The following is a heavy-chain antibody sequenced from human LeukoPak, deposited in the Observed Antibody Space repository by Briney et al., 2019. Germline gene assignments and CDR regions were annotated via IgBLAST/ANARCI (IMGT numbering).Heavy chain of an antibody. J-gene: IGHJ4*02. CDR3: ASQSGWNTVSYFDY. CDR2: IYTSGST. V-gene: IGHV4-59*10. D-gene: IGHD6-19*01. CDR1: GGSFSGYY. Sequence: SETLSLTCAVYGGSFSGYYWSWIRQPAGKGLEWIGRIYTSGSTNYNPSLKSRVTMSVDTSKNQFSLKLSSVTAADTAVYYCASQSGWNTVSYFDYWGQGTLVTVSS.